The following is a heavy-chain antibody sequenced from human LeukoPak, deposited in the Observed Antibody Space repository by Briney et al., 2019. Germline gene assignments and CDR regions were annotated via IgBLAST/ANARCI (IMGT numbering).Heavy chain of an antibody. CDR3: ARDLVVVPAADLDY. CDR2: ISAYNGNT. Sequence: ASVKVSCKTSGYTFTSYGISWVRQAPGQGLEWMGWISAYNGNTNYAQKLQGRVTMTTDTSTSTAYMELRSLRSDDTAVYYCARDLVVVPAADLDYWGQGTLVTVSS. V-gene: IGHV1-18*01. J-gene: IGHJ4*02. CDR1: GYTFTSYG. D-gene: IGHD2-2*01.